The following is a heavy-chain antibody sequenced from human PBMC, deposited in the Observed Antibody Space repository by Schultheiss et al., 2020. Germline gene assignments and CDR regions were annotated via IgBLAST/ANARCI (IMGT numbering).Heavy chain of an antibody. J-gene: IGHJ4*02. Sequence: SVKVSCKASGYTFTSYGISWVRQAPGQGLEWMGGIIPIFGTANYAQKFQGRVTITADESTSTAYMELSSLRSEDTAVYYCARGRSHYYDSSGYYFDYWGQGTLVTVSS. CDR2: IIPIFGTA. CDR1: GYTFTSYG. CDR3: ARGRSHYYDSSGYYFDY. V-gene: IGHV1-69*13. D-gene: IGHD3-22*01.